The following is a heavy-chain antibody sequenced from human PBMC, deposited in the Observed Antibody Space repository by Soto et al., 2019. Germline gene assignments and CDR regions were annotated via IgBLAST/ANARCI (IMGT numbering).Heavy chain of an antibody. V-gene: IGHV1-69*13. CDR3: ARHGGYSSSWYLRSSRRYAALDY. Sequence: SVKVSCKASGGTFSSYAISWVRQAPGQGLEWMGGIIPIFGTANYAQKFQGRVTITADESTSTAYMELSSLRSEDTAVYYCARHGGYSSSWYLRSSRRYAALDYWAQGTLVTASS. D-gene: IGHD6-13*01. CDR1: GGTFSSYA. CDR2: IIPIFGTA. J-gene: IGHJ4*02.